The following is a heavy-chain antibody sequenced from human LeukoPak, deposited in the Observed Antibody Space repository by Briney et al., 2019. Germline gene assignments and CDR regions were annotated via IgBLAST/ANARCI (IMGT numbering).Heavy chain of an antibody. CDR1: GFTLSEYY. CDR3: ARDRQLELRFCEKYYYFGMDV. Sequence: GGSVTLSCAASGFTLSEYYKSWIRHARGKGLEWVTYISSSESTIYYAYSAKGRFTISRDNAKNSLYLQMNSLRAEETAVYYCARDRQLELRFCEKYYYFGMDVWGQGTTVTVSS. V-gene: IGHV3-11*01. J-gene: IGHJ6*02. D-gene: IGHD1-7*01. CDR2: ISSSESTI.